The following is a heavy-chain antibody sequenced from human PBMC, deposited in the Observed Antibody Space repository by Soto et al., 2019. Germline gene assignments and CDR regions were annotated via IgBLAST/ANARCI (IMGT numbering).Heavy chain of an antibody. CDR3: ARDRRDYDILTGPSKPVDY. CDR2: IWYDGSNK. V-gene: IGHV3-33*01. Sequence: PGGSLRLSCAASVFTFSSYGMHWVRQAPGKGLEWVAVIWYDGSNKYYADSVKGRFTISRDNSKNTLHLQMNSLRAEDTAVYYCARDRRDYDILTGPSKPVDYWGQGTLVTVSS. D-gene: IGHD3-9*01. J-gene: IGHJ4*02. CDR1: VFTFSSYG.